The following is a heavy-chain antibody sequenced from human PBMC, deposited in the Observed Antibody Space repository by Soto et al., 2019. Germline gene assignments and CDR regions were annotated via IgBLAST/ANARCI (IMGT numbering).Heavy chain of an antibody. D-gene: IGHD4-4*01. CDR1: GFTFSSYA. CDR3: AKDRVSGGRLQCNWFDP. J-gene: IGHJ5*02. CDR2: ISGSGGST. V-gene: IGHV3-23*01. Sequence: GGSLRLSCAASGFTFSSYAMSWVRQAPGKGLEWVSAISGSGGSTYYADSVKGRFTISRDNSKNTLYLQMNSLRAEDTAVYYCAKDRVSGGRLQCNWFDPWGQGTLVTVSS.